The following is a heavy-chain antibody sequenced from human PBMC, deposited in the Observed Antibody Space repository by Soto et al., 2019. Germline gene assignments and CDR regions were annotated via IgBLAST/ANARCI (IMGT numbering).Heavy chain of an antibody. CDR1: GGLFSSFA. V-gene: IGHV1-69*01. D-gene: IGHD3-16*01. CDR3: GRGGGPYVWFHEC. J-gene: IGHJ4*02. Sequence: QEQLVQSGPEVKKPGSSVKVSCKDSGGLFSSFAISWVRQAPGQGLEWLGGIIPVFGTPTYAEKFQGRLTITAAEAMHTAYLELSSPRSGDTAVYYCGRGGGPYVWFHECWGQGTLITVSS. CDR2: IIPVFGTP.